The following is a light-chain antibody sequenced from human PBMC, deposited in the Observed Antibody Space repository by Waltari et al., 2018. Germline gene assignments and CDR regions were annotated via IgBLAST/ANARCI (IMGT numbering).Light chain of an antibody. V-gene: IGLV1-47*01. CDR3: AAWDDSLSGPV. CDR1: SSNIGSNY. J-gene: IGLJ2*01. CDR2: RNN. Sequence: QSVLTQPPSASGTPGQRVTISCSGSSSNIGSNYVYWYQQLPGTAPTLLIYRNNQRPSGVPDRFSGSTSGTSASLAISWLRSEDEADYYCAAWDDSLSGPVFGGGTKLTVL.